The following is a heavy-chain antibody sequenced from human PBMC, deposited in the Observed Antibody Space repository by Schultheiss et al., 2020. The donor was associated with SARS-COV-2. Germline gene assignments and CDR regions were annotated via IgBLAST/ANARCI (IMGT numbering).Heavy chain of an antibody. D-gene: IGHD3-10*01. V-gene: IGHV4-61*08. J-gene: IGHJ5*02. CDR1: GVSVDSGGYY. Sequence: SETLSLTCTVSGVSVDSGGYYWTWLRQPPGKGLDWIGYIYHSGITAYHPSLKSRVTISVDTSKNQFSLKLSSVTAADTAVYYCARSHRRGWFDPWGQGTLVTVSS. CDR2: IYHSGIT. CDR3: ARSHRRGWFDP.